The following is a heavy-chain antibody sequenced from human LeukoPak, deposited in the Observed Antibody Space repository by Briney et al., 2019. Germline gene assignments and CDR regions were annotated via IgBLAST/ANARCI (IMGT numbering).Heavy chain of an antibody. J-gene: IGHJ5*02. D-gene: IGHD6-13*01. CDR1: GNRFDTHW. Sequence: ESLKILWRGSGNRFDTHWIGWVRQMPGKGLEGMGIIYPGDSDTMYSPSFQGQVTISVDKSISTAYLQWSSLKASDTAMYYCARRQISATDTNWFDPWGQGTLVIVSS. V-gene: IGHV5-51*01. CDR3: ARRQISATDTNWFDP. CDR2: IYPGDSDT.